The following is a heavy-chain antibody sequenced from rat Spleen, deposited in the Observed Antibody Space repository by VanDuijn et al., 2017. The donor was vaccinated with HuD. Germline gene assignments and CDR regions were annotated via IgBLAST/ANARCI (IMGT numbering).Heavy chain of an antibody. Sequence: QVQLKESGPGLVQPSQTLSLACTVSGFSLTSYHVHWVRQPSGKGLEWVGVIWTDGSTEYNSTLKSRLSISRDTSKSQVFLKMNSLQTDDTATYYCARDHTYYGYNYFDYWGQGVMVTVSS. D-gene: IGHD1-9*01. CDR3: ARDHTYYGYNYFDY. V-gene: IGHV2-43*01. J-gene: IGHJ2*01. CDR1: GFSLTSYH. CDR2: IWTDGST.